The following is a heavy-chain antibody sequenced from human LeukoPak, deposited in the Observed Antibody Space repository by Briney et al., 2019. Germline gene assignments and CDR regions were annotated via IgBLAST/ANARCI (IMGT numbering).Heavy chain of an antibody. V-gene: IGHV3-23*01. CDR1: GFTFSSYA. J-gene: IGHJ6*02. D-gene: IGHD2-2*01. Sequence: PGGSLGLSCAASGFTFSSYAMSWVRQAPGKGLEWVSALSGSGGSTYYADSVKGRFTISRDNSKNTLYLQMNSLRAEDTAVYYCVKSDDIVVVPAAMKYYYYYGMDVWGQGTTVTVTS. CDR2: LSGSGGST. CDR3: VKSDDIVVVPAAMKYYYYYGMDV.